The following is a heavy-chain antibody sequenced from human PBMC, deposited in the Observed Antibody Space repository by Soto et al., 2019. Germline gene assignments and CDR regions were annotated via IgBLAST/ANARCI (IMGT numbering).Heavy chain of an antibody. CDR3: VSCSSTSCYFYYYGMDV. CDR1: GFTFSSYA. Sequence: GVLRLSCSASGFTFSSYAMHWVRQAPGKGLEYVSAISSNGGSTYYADSVKGRFTISRDNSKNTLYLQMSSLRAEDTAVYYCVSCSSTSCYFYYYGMDVWGQGTTVTVSS. CDR2: ISSNGGST. V-gene: IGHV3-64D*06. J-gene: IGHJ6*02. D-gene: IGHD2-2*01.